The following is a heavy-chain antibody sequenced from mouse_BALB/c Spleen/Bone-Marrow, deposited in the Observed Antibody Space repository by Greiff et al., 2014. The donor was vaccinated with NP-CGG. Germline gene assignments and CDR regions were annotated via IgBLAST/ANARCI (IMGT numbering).Heavy chain of an antibody. CDR2: ISSGSSTI. CDR3: ARDVPLYDVGYFDY. V-gene: IGHV5-17*02. J-gene: IGHJ2*01. Sequence: DVHLVESGGGLAQPGGSRKLSCAASGFTFSSFGMHWVRQAPEKGLEWVAYISSGSSTIYYADTVKGRFTISRDNPKNTLFLQMTSLRSEDTAMYYCARDVPLYDVGYFDYWGQGTTLTVSS. D-gene: IGHD2-14*01. CDR1: GFTFSSFG.